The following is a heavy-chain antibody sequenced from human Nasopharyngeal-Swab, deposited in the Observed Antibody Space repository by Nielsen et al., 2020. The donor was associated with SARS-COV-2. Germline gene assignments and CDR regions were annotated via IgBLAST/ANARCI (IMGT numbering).Heavy chain of an antibody. J-gene: IGHJ6*02. CDR2: ISYDGGNK. Sequence: VRQAPGKGLEWVAVISYDGGNKYYADSVKGRFTISRDNSKNTLYLQMNSLRAEDTAVYYCAKVARDIVVVPAAMKAYYYYGMDVWGQGTTATVSS. D-gene: IGHD2-2*01. V-gene: IGHV3-30*18. CDR3: AKVARDIVVVPAAMKAYYYYGMDV.